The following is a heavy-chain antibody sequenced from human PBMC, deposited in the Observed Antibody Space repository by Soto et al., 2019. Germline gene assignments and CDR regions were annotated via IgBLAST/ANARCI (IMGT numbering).Heavy chain of an antibody. CDR1: GDSINSDKYY. CDR3: ARLEGLATISYYFDF. CDR2: IYYRGNT. D-gene: IGHD3-9*01. V-gene: IGHV4-39*01. J-gene: IGHJ4*02. Sequence: SETLSLTCSVSGDSINSDKYYWGWIRHPPGKGLEWIGSIYYRGNTYYNPSLQTRVTISLDKSKSQFSLRLNSVTAADSAVYFCARLEGLATISYYFDFWGQGPQVTVSS.